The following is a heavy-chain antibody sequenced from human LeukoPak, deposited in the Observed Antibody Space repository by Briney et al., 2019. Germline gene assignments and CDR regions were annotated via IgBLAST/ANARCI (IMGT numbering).Heavy chain of an antibody. Sequence: PSETLSLTCAVYGGSFSGYYWSWIRQPPGKGLEWIGEISHRGSTNCSPSLKSRVTISVDTSKNQFSLKLSSVTAADTAVYYCARGRTTYDYVWGSYRPPDYWGQGTLVTVSS. D-gene: IGHD3-16*02. V-gene: IGHV4-34*01. CDR1: GGSFSGYY. CDR2: ISHRGST. J-gene: IGHJ4*02. CDR3: ARGRTTYDYVWGSYRPPDY.